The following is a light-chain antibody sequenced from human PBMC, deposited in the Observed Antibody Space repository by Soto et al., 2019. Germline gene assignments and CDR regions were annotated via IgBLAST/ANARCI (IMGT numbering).Light chain of an antibody. CDR1: RGVSSGY. CDR3: QQYGTSTGT. V-gene: IGKV3-20*01. J-gene: IGKJ1*01. CDR2: QTS. Sequence: ELVLTQSPGTLSLSPGERATLSCRASRGVSSGYLAWYQQKPGQAPRLLIYQTSIRAPGIPDRFSGSGSGTDFALTISRLEPEDFAVYYCQQYGTSTGTFGQGTKVDIK.